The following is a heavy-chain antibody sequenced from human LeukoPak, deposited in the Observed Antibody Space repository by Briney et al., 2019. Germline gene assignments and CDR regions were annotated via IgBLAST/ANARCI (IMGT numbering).Heavy chain of an antibody. J-gene: IGHJ4*02. D-gene: IGHD6-19*01. CDR2: INSDGSST. CDR1: GFTFSSYW. Sequence: PGGSLRLSCAASGFTFSSYWMHWVRQAPGKGLVWVSRINSDGSSTRYADSVKGRFTISRDNAKNTLYLQMNSLRAEDTAVYYCARGPHSSGWYFFDYWGQGTLVTVSS. V-gene: IGHV3-74*01. CDR3: ARGPHSSGWYFFDY.